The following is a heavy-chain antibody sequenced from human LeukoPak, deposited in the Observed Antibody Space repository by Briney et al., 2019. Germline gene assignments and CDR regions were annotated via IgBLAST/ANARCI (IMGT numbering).Heavy chain of an antibody. D-gene: IGHD1-1*01. Sequence: SETLSLTCTVSGGSISSSSYDWGWIRQPPGKGLEWIGSIHYSGSTYYNPSLKSRVTISLDTSKNQLSLNLSSVTAADTAVYYCAKPSWAGTTTRGYSYYVDVWGKGTTVTVSS. CDR1: GGSISSSSYD. V-gene: IGHV4-39*01. CDR2: IHYSGST. CDR3: AKPSWAGTTTRGYSYYVDV. J-gene: IGHJ6*03.